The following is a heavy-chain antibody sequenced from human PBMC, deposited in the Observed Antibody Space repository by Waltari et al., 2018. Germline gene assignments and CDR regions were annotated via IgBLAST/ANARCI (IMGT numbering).Heavy chain of an antibody. CDR1: GFTFRSHD. D-gene: IGHD1-1*01. Sequence: QVQLVESGGGVVQPGRSLRLSCPAAGFTFRSHDMPWLRQAPGKGLEWVAFMWYDGINKYYADSVKGRFTVSRDVSRDTLYLQMNSLRAEDTAVYYCARAALVRRNKLNWFDPWGQGTLVTVSS. V-gene: IGHV3-33*01. CDR3: ARAALVRRNKLNWFDP. J-gene: IGHJ5*02. CDR2: MWYDGINK.